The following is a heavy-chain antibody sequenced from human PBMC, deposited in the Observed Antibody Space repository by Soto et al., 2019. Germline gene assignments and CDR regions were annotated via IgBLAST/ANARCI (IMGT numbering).Heavy chain of an antibody. CDR3: AKRSSSSTFDY. CDR2: IYSGGST. V-gene: IGHV3-66*01. D-gene: IGHD6-6*01. Sequence: GGSLRLSCAASGFTFSSCTMNWVRQAPGKGLEWVSVIYSGGSTYYADSVKGRFTISRDNSKNTLYLQMNSLRAEDTAVYYCAKRSSSSTFDYWGQGTLVTVSS. J-gene: IGHJ4*02. CDR1: GFTFSSCT.